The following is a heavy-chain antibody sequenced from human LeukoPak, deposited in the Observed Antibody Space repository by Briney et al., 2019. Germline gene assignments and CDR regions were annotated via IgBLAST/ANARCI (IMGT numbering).Heavy chain of an antibody. CDR3: ARDKYCSGGSCSGWFDP. CDR1: GFTFSSYW. CDR2: IKEDGSEK. J-gene: IGHJ5*02. D-gene: IGHD2-15*01. V-gene: IGHV3-7*01. Sequence: PGGSLRLSCAASGFTFSSYWMSWVRQAPGKGLEWVANIKEDGSEKSYVDSVEGRFTISRDNAKTSLYLQMNSLRAEDTAVYYCARDKYCSGGSCSGWFDPWGQGTLVTVSS.